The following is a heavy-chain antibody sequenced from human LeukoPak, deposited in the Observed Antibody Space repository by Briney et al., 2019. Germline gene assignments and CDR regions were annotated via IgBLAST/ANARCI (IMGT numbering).Heavy chain of an antibody. D-gene: IGHD3-10*01. Sequence: GASVKVSCKASGGTFSSYAISWVRQAPGQGLEWMGGIIPTFGTANYAQKFQGRVTITTDESTSTAYMELSSLRSEDTAVYYCARGRFYGSGSYYYMDVWGKGTTVTVSS. CDR3: ARGRFYGSGSYYYMDV. CDR1: GGTFSSYA. J-gene: IGHJ6*03. CDR2: IIPTFGTA. V-gene: IGHV1-69*05.